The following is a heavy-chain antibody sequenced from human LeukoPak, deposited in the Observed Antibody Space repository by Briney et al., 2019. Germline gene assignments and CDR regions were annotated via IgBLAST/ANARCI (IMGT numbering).Heavy chain of an antibody. CDR3: ARDVFTYDYALWFDP. D-gene: IGHD4-17*01. CDR2: ISYDGSNK. CDR1: GFTFSSYG. J-gene: IGHJ5*02. V-gene: IGHV3-30*03. Sequence: GGSLRLSCAASGFTFSSYGMHWVRQAPGKGLEWVAVISYDGSNKYYADSVKGRFTISRDNSKNTLYLQMNSLRAEDTAVYYCARDVFTYDYALWFDPWGQGTLVTVSS.